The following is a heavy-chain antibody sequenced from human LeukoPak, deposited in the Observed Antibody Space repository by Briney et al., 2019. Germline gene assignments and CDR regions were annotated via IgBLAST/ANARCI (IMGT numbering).Heavy chain of an antibody. V-gene: IGHV3-23*01. Sequence: GGSLRLSCAASRFTFSSYTMNWVRQAPGKGLEWVATISTSGGSTYYADLVKGRFTISRDNSKNTLYLQMNSLRAEDTAVYYCAKNGHGSGSYYPRTKYYFDYWGQGTLVTVSS. J-gene: IGHJ4*02. CDR3: AKNGHGSGSYYPRTKYYFDY. CDR2: ISTSGGST. CDR1: RFTFSSYT. D-gene: IGHD3-10*01.